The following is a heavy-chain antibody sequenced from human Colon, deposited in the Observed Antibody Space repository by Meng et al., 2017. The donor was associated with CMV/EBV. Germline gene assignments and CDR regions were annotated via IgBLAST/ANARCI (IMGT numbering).Heavy chain of an antibody. CDR3: AKVNTEYCSSVSCPKGGFDP. CDR2: ITGSASYT. J-gene: IGHJ5*02. D-gene: IGHD6-13*01. Sequence: GGSLRLSCAVSGFSFKDYAMVWVRQAPGKGLEWVSGITGSASYTYYADAVKGRFTVSRDNSNNTLHLQMHSLRAEDTAVYYCAKVNTEYCSSVSCPKGGFDPWGQGTQVTVSS. CDR1: GFSFKDYA. V-gene: IGHV3-23*01.